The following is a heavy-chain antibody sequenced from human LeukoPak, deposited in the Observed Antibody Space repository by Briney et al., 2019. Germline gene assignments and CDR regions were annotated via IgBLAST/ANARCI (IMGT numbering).Heavy chain of an antibody. CDR1: GYSISSGYY. D-gene: IGHD2-2*01. J-gene: IGHJ6*04. Sequence: SETLSLTCAVSGYSISSGYYWGWIRQPPGKGLEWIGRIYHSGSTYYNPSLKSRVTIPVDTSKNQFSLKLSSVTAADTAVYYCARDLGVVPAAMPYYYYGMDVWGKGATVTVSS. V-gene: IGHV4-38-2*02. CDR3: ARDLGVVPAAMPYYYYGMDV. CDR2: IYHSGST.